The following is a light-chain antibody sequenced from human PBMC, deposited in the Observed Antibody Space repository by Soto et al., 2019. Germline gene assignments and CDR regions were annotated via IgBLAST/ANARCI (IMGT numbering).Light chain of an antibody. J-gene: IGKJ1*01. CDR3: PQYNPCPWT. CDR2: GAS. V-gene: IGKV3-15*01. Sequence: EIVMTQSPATLSVSPGERATLSCRASQRVSSKLAWYQQKPGQAPRLLIYGASTRATGIPARFSGSGSGTEFTLTISSLQSEDFAVYYCPQYNPCPWTFGQGTKVEIK. CDR1: QRVSSK.